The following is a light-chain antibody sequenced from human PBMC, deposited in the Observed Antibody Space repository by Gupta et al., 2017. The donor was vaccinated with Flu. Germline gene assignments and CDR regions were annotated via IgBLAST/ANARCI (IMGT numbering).Light chain of an antibody. CDR1: QSLLLSDGYDY. Sequence: IVMTQSPLSLHVTHGEPASISCKSSQSLLLSDGYDYLAWFLQKPGQSPHLLIHMGSSRASGVPDRFSGSGSGTNFTLKLSRVEAEDVGVYYCMQALQTPYTFGQGTKLDIK. J-gene: IGKJ2*01. V-gene: IGKV2-28*01. CDR2: MGS. CDR3: MQALQTPYT.